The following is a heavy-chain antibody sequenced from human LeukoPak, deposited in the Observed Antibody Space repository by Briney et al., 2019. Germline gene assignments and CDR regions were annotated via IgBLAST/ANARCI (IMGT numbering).Heavy chain of an antibody. J-gene: IGHJ4*02. Sequence: GTLRLSCAASGFTFSSYGMSWVRQAPGKGLEWVSAISGSGGSTYYADSVKGRFTISRDNSKNTLYLQMNSLRAEDTAVYYCAKGGSKDCSSTSCIYFDYWGQGTLVTVSS. D-gene: IGHD2-2*01. CDR1: GFTFSSYG. CDR2: ISGSGGST. V-gene: IGHV3-23*01. CDR3: AKGGSKDCSSTSCIYFDY.